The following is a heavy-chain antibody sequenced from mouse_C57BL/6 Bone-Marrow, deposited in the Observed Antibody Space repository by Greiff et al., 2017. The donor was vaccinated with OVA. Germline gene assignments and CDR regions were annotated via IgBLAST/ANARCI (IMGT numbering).Heavy chain of an antibody. CDR3: ARNPALGRPMDVYFDY. J-gene: IGHJ2*01. V-gene: IGHV2-9-1*01. CDR2: IWTGGGT. Sequence: VKLMESGPGLVAPSQSLSITCTVSGFSLTSYAISWVRQPPGKGLEWLGVIWTGGGTHYNSALKSRLSISKDNSKSQVFLKMNSLQTDDTARYYCARNPALGRPMDVYFDYWGQGTTLTVSS. D-gene: IGHD3-1*01. CDR1: GFSLTSYA.